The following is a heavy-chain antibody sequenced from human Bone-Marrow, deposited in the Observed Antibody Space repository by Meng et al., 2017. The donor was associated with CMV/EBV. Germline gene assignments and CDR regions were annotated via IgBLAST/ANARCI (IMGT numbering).Heavy chain of an antibody. CDR2: ISAYNGNT. CDR3: AREGYCLSSGCSGPNWFDP. V-gene: IGHV1-18*01. CDR1: GYTFTSYG. D-gene: IGHD6-19*01. Sequence: ASVKVSCKASGYTFTSYGISWVRQAPGQGLEWMGWISAYNGNTNYAQKLQGRVTMTTDTSTSTAYMELRSLRSDDTAVYYCAREGYCLSSGCSGPNWFDPWGQGILVTVSS. J-gene: IGHJ5*02.